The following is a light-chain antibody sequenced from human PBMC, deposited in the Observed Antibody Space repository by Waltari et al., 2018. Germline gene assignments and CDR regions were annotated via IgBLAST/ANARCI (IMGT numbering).Light chain of an antibody. Sequence: EIVMTQSPATLSVSPGERVILSFRASQSVSSNLAWYQEKPGQAPSLLSYGASTMATGIPARFSGSGSGTEFTLTISSLQSEDFAVYYCQQYNNWPPITFGGGTKVEIK. J-gene: IGKJ4*01. CDR3: QQYNNWPPIT. V-gene: IGKV3-15*01. CDR1: QSVSSN. CDR2: GAS.